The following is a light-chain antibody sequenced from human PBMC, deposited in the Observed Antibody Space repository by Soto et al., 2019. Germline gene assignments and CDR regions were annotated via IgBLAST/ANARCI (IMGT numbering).Light chain of an antibody. V-gene: IGKV1-39*01. J-gene: IGKJ1*01. CDR2: AAS. CDR1: QSISSY. CDR3: QQSYSTPRT. Sequence: DIQMTQSPSSLSASVGDRVTITCRASQSISSYLNWYQQKPGKAPKLLIYAASSLQSRVPPRFSGSGSGTDFILNISSLQPEDFATYYCQQSYSTPRTFGQGTKVEIK.